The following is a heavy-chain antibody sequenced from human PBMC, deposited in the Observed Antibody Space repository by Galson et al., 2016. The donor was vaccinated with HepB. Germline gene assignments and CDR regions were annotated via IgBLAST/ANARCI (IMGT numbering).Heavy chain of an antibody. D-gene: IGHD3-3*01. Sequence: SETLSLTCAVYGGSFSGYYWSWIRQPPGKGLEWIGEINDRGFTNYSPSLKSRVTISVDTSKNQLSLKLSSVTAADTAVYYCATLVRGYDFWGGDRNKSPSDYWGLGALVTVSS. CDR2: INDRGFT. V-gene: IGHV4-34*01. CDR1: GGSFSGYY. CDR3: ATLVRGYDFWGGDRNKSPSDY. J-gene: IGHJ4*02.